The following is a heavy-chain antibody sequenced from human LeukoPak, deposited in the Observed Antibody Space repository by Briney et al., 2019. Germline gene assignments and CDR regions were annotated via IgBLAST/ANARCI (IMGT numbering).Heavy chain of an antibody. CDR3: ARDLPLLYCSSTSCYMRGWFYHYYYYMDV. V-gene: IGHV1-18*04. CDR1: GYTFTSYG. Sequence: ASVKVSCKASGYTFTSYGISWVRQAPGQGLEWMGRISAYNDNTNYAQKLQGRVTMTTDTSTSTAYMELRSLRSDDTAVYYCARDLPLLYCSSTSCYMRGWFYHYYYYMDVWGKGTTVTVSS. J-gene: IGHJ6*03. CDR2: ISAYNDNT. D-gene: IGHD2-2*01.